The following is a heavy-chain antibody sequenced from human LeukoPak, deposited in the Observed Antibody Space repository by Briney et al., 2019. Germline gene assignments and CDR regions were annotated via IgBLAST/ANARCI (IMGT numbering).Heavy chain of an antibody. V-gene: IGHV3-23*01. CDR2: ISGSGDIT. D-gene: IGHD1-7*01. CDR1: GFTFSNYA. J-gene: IGHJ6*02. CDR3: ANNGELRPHFYGMDV. Sequence: GGSLRLSCAASGFTFSNYAMSWDRQAPGKGLEWVSAISGSGDITYYADSVKGRFTISRDNSKNTLYLQMNSLRAEDTAVYYCANNGELRPHFYGMDVWGQGTTVTVSS.